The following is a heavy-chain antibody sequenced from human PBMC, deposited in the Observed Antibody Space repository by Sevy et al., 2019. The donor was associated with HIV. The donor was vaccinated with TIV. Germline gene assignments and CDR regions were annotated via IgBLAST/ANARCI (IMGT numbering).Heavy chain of an antibody. J-gene: IGHJ6*02. CDR2: IRYDGSNK. Sequence: GGSLRLSCAASGFSFSSYDMHWVRQAPGMGLEWVAVIRYDGSNKHYGDSVKGRFTISRDNSKNALYLQMSSLRAEDTAVHYCAREKVDTSMIFVEYYGMDVWGQGTTVTVSS. CDR3: AREKVDTSMIFVEYYGMDV. V-gene: IGHV3-33*01. CDR1: GFSFSSYD. D-gene: IGHD5-18*01.